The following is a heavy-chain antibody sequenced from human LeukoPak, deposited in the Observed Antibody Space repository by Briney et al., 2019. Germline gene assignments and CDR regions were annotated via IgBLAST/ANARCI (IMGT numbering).Heavy chain of an antibody. D-gene: IGHD3-10*01. CDR2: ISAYNGNT. Sequence: ASVKVSCKASGYTFTSYGISWVRQAPGQGLEWMGWISAYNGNTNYAQKLQGRVTMTTDTSTSTAYMELRSLRSDDTAVYYCARDGSGLAVRGWFDFWGQGTLVIVSS. CDR3: ARDGSGLAVRGWFDF. J-gene: IGHJ5*01. CDR1: GYTFTSYG. V-gene: IGHV1-18*01.